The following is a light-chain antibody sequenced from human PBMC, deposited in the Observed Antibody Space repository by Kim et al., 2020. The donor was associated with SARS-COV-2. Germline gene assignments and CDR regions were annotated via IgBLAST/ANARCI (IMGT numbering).Light chain of an antibody. CDR3: CSYGGSNNYV. CDR1: SSDVGGYNY. CDR2: EVS. V-gene: IGLV2-8*01. Sequence: SELTQPPSASGSPGQSVTISCTGTSSDVGGYNYVSWYQQHPGKAPKLMIYEVSMRPSGVPDRFSGSKSGNTAFLIVSGLQAEDEADYYCCSYGGSNNYVFGTGTKVTVL. J-gene: IGLJ1*01.